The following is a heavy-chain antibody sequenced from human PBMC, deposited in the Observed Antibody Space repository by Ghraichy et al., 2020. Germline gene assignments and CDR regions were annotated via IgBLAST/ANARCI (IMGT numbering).Heavy chain of an antibody. CDR2: ISDDSSGT. J-gene: IGHJ4*02. Sequence: GGSLRLSCGASGFTFSSYAMNWVRQAPGRGLEWVSTISDDSSGTYYADSVKGRFAISRDNSKNTLYLQMNSLRAEDTAVYYCAKDELQWAVVLIDYWGQGTLVTVSS. CDR1: GFTFSSYA. D-gene: IGHD6-19*01. V-gene: IGHV3-23*01. CDR3: AKDELQWAVVLIDY.